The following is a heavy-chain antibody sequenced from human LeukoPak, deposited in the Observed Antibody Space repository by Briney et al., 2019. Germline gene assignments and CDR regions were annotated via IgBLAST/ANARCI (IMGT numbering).Heavy chain of an antibody. CDR3: ARDGSGVAARPGYYYYYMDV. V-gene: IGHV6-1*01. J-gene: IGHJ6*03. CDR2: TYYRSKWYN. CDR1: GDSVSSNSAA. Sequence: SQTLSLTCAISGDSVSSNSAAWNWIRQSPSRGLGWLGRTYYRSKWYNDYAVSVKSRITINPDTSKNQFSLQLNSVTPEDTAVYYCARDGSGVAARPGYYYYYMDVWGKGTTVTVSS. D-gene: IGHD6-6*01.